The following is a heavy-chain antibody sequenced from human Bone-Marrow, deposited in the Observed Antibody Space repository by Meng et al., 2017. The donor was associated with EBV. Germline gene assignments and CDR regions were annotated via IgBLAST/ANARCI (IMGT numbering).Heavy chain of an antibody. CDR3: ARDGGLQTGWFGP. CDR1: ESTFSEFY. CDR2: INLGGSIR. J-gene: IGHJ5*02. Sequence: QVRVVGSGVGFVKPGGSLRLSCAASESTFSEFYMSWIRQAPGKGPEWLGYINLGGSIRKYADSVKGRFTISRDNAKNLLYLHMNSLRADDTAIYFCARDGGLQTGWFGPWGQGTLVTVSS. V-gene: IGHV3-11*01. D-gene: IGHD3-16*01.